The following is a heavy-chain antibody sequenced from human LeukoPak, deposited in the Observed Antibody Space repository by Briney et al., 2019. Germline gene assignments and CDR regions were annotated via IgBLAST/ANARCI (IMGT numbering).Heavy chain of an antibody. Sequence: PSETLSLTCAVYGGSFSGYYWSWIRQLPGKGLEWIGEINHSGSTNYNPSLKSRVTISVDTSKNQFSLKLSSVTAADTAVYYCARGGARYFDWSTRNWFDPWGQGTLVTVSS. V-gene: IGHV4-34*01. CDR1: GGSFSGYY. J-gene: IGHJ5*02. D-gene: IGHD3-9*01. CDR2: INHSGST. CDR3: ARGGARYFDWSTRNWFDP.